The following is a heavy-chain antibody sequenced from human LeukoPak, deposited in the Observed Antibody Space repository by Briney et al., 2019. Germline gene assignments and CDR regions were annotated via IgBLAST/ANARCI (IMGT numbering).Heavy chain of an antibody. V-gene: IGHV3-23*01. Sequence: GGSLRLSCADSGFTFSNYAMSWVRQAPGKGLEWVSGISAYGGSTYYADTVKGRFTISRDNSKNILYLQMNSLRAEDTAVYYCAKWIQLSYFDYWGQGTLVTVS. CDR2: ISAYGGST. CDR3: AKWIQLSYFDY. J-gene: IGHJ4*02. D-gene: IGHD5-18*01. CDR1: GFTFSNYA.